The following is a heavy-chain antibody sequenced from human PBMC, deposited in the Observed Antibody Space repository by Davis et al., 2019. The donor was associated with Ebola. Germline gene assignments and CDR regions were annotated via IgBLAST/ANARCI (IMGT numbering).Heavy chain of an antibody. CDR2: IYYSGNT. D-gene: IGHD2-15*01. Sequence: PSETLSLTCTISGDSISEYYWSWIRQTPGKGLEWLGNIYYSGNTNYHPSLKSRVTMSIDTSRNQFSLKLRSVTAADTAVYYCARDMGIGSGEYDHWGQGTLVTVSS. CDR3: ARDMGIGSGEYDH. V-gene: IGHV4-59*01. J-gene: IGHJ4*02. CDR1: GDSISEYY.